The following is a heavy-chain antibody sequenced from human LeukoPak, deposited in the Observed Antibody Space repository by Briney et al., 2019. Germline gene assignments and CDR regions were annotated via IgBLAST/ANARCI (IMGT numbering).Heavy chain of an antibody. D-gene: IGHD1-1*01. Sequence: GGSLRLSCAASGFTVSSNYMSWVRQAPGKGLEWVSVIYSGGSTYYADSVKGRFTISRDNSKNTLYLQMNSLRAEDTAVYYCAKGFWNAWFDPWGQGTLVTVSS. J-gene: IGHJ5*02. CDR3: AKGFWNAWFDP. CDR2: IYSGGST. CDR1: GFTVSSNY. V-gene: IGHV3-53*01.